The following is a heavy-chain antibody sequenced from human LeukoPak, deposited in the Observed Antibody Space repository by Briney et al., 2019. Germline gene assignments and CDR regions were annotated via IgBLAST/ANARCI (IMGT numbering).Heavy chain of an antibody. V-gene: IGHV4-38-2*01. CDR1: GYSISSGYY. CDR3: ARAYHSSWYLNWFDP. Sequence: PSETLSLTCAVSGYSISSGYYWGWIRQPPRKGLEWIGSIYHNGNTYYNPSLKSRVTISVNTSKNEFSLKLSSVTAADTAVYYCARAYHSSWYLNWFDPWGQGTLVTVSS. CDR2: IYHNGNT. D-gene: IGHD6-13*01. J-gene: IGHJ5*02.